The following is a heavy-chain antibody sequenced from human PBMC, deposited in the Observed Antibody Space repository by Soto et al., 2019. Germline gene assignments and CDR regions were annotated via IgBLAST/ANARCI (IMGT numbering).Heavy chain of an antibody. J-gene: IGHJ6*03. Sequence: SETLSLTCAVYGGSFSGYYWSWIRQPPGKGLEWIGEINHSGSTNYNPSLKSRVTISVDTSKNQFSLKLSSVTAADTAVYYCARGSRVVPAAMRLYYYYYYMDVWGKGTTVTVSS. CDR2: INHSGST. D-gene: IGHD2-2*01. CDR1: GGSFSGYY. CDR3: ARGSRVVPAAMRLYYYYYYMDV. V-gene: IGHV4-34*01.